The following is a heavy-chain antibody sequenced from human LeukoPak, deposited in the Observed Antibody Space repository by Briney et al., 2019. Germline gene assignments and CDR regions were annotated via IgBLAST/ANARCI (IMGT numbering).Heavy chain of an antibody. V-gene: IGHV4-34*01. CDR2: IDHSGST. D-gene: IGHD7-27*01. CDR1: GGSFSGYY. CDR3: ARGTKLGNWFDP. J-gene: IGHJ5*02. Sequence: SETLSLTCAVYGGSFSGYYWSWIRQPPGKGLEWIGEIDHSGSTNYNPSLKSRVTISVDTSKNQFSLKLSSVTAADTAVYYCARGTKLGNWFDPWGQGTLVTVSS.